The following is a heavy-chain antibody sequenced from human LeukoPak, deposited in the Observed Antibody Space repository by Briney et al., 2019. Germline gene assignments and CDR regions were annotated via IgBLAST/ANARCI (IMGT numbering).Heavy chain of an antibody. CDR3: ARVGYDILTGYEGSDY. V-gene: IGHV3-7*01. J-gene: IGHJ4*02. CDR1: GFTLSNHW. CDR2: IKQDGIEK. Sequence: GGSLRLSCAASGFTLSNHWMIWVRQAPGKGLECVANIKQDGIEKYYLDSVKGRFTISRDNSKNTLYLQMNSLRAEDTAVYYCARVGYDILTGYEGSDYWGQGTLVTVSS. D-gene: IGHD3-9*01.